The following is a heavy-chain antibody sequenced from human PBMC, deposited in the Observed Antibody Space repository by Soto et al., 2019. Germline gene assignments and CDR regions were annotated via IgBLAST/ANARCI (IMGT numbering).Heavy chain of an antibody. J-gene: IGHJ3*02. Sequence: GGSLRLSCAASGFAFSGHPMSWVRQAPEKGLEWVAGISDGGDLTYNADSVRGRFTISRDNSRKTLYLQMNSLRAEDTAVYYCARRVIGSSRAFDIWGQGTMVTVSS. CDR1: GFAFSGHP. CDR3: ARRVIGSSRAFDI. D-gene: IGHD3-10*01. V-gene: IGHV3-23*01. CDR2: ISDGGDLT.